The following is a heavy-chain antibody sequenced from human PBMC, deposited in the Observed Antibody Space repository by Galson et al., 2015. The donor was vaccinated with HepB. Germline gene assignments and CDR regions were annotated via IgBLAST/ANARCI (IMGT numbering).Heavy chain of an antibody. CDR3: ARDGVEVLLWFGEPLHYGMDV. J-gene: IGHJ6*02. CDR1: GFTFSSYS. CDR2: ISSSSSTI. D-gene: IGHD3-10*01. V-gene: IGHV3-48*01. Sequence: SLRLSCAASGFTFSSYSMNWVRQAPGKGLEWVSYISSSSSTIYYADSVKGRFTISRDNAKNSLYLQMNSLRAEDTAVYYCARDGVEVLLWFGEPLHYGMDVWGQGTTVTVSS.